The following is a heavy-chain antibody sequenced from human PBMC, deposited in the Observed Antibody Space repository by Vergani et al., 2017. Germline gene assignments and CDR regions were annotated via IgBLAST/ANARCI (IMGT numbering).Heavy chain of an antibody. J-gene: IGHJ4*02. V-gene: IGHV4-39*01. CDR1: GGSISSSSYY. Sequence: QVQLQQWGAGLLKPSETLSLTCTVSGGSISSSSYYWGWIRQPPGKGLEWIGSIYYSGSTYYNPSLKSRVTISVDTSKNQFSLKLSSVTAADTAVYYCARHEMDYGGNSGSGVPLDYWGQGTLVTVSS. CDR2: IYYSGST. CDR3: ARHEMDYGGNSGSGVPLDY. D-gene: IGHD4-23*01.